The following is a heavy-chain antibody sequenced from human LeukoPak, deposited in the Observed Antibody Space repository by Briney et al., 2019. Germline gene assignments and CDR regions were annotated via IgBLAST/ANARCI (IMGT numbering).Heavy chain of an antibody. V-gene: IGHV3-23*01. J-gene: IGHJ6*02. CDR1: GFTFSSYA. CDR2: ISGSGGST. D-gene: IGHD3-10*01. CDR3: AKGQVYSGSGSPDLFAGMDV. Sequence: PGGSLRLSCAASGFTFSSYAMSWVRQAPGKGLEWVSVISGSGGSTYYAGSVKGRFTISRDSSKNTVSLQLNSLRAEDTAVYYCAKGQVYSGSGSPDLFAGMDVWGQGTTVTVSS.